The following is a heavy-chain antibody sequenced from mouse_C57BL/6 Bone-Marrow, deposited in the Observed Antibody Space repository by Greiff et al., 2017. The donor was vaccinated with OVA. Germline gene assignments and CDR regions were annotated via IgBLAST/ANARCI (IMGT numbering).Heavy chain of an antibody. J-gene: IGHJ2*01. CDR3: ARESMVTTGYFDY. D-gene: IGHD2-2*01. V-gene: IGHV3-5*01. Sequence: DVKLQESGPGLVKPSQTVFLTCTVTGISITTGNYRWSWIRQFPGNKLEWIGYIYYSGTITYNPSLTSRTTITRDTPKNQFFLEMNSLTAEDTATYYCARESMVTTGYFDYWGQGTTLTVSS. CDR2: IYYSGTI. CDR1: GISITTGNYR.